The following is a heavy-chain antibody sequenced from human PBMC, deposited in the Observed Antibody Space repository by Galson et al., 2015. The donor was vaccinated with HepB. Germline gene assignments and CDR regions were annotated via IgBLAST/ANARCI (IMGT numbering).Heavy chain of an antibody. Sequence: SVKVSCKASGYTFTGYYMHWVRQAPGQGLEWMGWINPNSGGTNYAQKFQGWVTMTRDTSISTAYMELSRLRSDDTAVYYCARGGGPTVTRKRNYYGMDVWGPGTTVTVSS. D-gene: IGHD4-11*01. CDR2: INPNSGGT. V-gene: IGHV1-2*04. CDR3: ARGGGPTVTRKRNYYGMDV. J-gene: IGHJ6*02. CDR1: GYTFTGYY.